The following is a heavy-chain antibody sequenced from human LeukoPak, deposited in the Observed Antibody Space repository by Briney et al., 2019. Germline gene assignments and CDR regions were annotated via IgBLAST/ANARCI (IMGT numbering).Heavy chain of an antibody. Sequence: GGSLRLSCTASGFTFDDYGMSWVRQAPGKGLEWVSGINWNGGSTGYADSVKGRFTISRDNAKNSLYLQMNSLRAEDTALYYCARDGVSSGVTPAFDIWGQGTMVTVSS. CDR2: INWNGGST. CDR1: GFTFDDYG. J-gene: IGHJ3*02. D-gene: IGHD3-22*01. CDR3: ARDGVSSGVTPAFDI. V-gene: IGHV3-20*04.